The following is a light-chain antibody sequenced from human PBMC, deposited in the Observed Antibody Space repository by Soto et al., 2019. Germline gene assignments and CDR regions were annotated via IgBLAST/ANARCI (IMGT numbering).Light chain of an antibody. CDR1: QSVSSTY. CDR2: GSA. J-gene: IGKJ2*01. V-gene: IGKV3-20*01. Sequence: EIVLTQSPCTLSLSPGERATLSCRASQSVSSTYVAWYQQKPGQALRLLIYGSASRATGIPDRFSGSGSGTDFTLTISRLEPEDFAVYYCQQYGSSPPTFGQGTKLEIK. CDR3: QQYGSSPPT.